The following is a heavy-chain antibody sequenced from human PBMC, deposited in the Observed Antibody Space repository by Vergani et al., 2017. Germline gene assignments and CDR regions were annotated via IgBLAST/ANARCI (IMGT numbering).Heavy chain of an antibody. Sequence: VQLVESGGGLVQPGGSLRLSCAASGFTLSDHYMDWVRQAPGKGLEWFGRSRNKANSYTTEYAASVKGRFTISRNDSKNSLYLQMNSLEAEDAAVYYCARALRLTGSTFFDYWGQGILVTVSS. J-gene: IGHJ4*02. CDR3: ARALRLTGSTFFDY. V-gene: IGHV3-72*01. CDR2: SRNKANSYTT. D-gene: IGHD3-9*01. CDR1: GFTLSDHY.